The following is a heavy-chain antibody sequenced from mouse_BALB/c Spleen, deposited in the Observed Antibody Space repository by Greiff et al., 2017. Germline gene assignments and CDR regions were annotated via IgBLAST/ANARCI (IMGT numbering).Heavy chain of an antibody. V-gene: IGHV5-6*01. CDR3: ARGRGDY. CDR1: GFTFSSYG. Sequence: DVQLVESGGDLVKPGGSLKLSCAASGFTFSSYGMSWVRQTPDKRLEWVATISSGGSYTYYPDSVKGRFTISRDNAKNTLYLQMSSLKSEDTAMYYCARGRGDYWGQGTSVTVAS. CDR2: ISSGGSYT. J-gene: IGHJ4*01.